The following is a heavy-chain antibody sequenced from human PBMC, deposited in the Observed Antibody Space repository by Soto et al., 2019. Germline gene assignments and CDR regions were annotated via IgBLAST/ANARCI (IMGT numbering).Heavy chain of an antibody. V-gene: IGHV3-30*03. CDR1: GFTFSSYG. D-gene: IGHD1-1*01. Sequence: PGGSLRLSCAASGFTFSSYGMHWVRQATGKGLEWVAVISYDGSNKYYADSVKGRFTISRDNSKNTLYLQMNSLRAEDTAVYYCAVWTTYYYYGMDVWGQGTTVTVSS. J-gene: IGHJ6*02. CDR2: ISYDGSNK. CDR3: AVWTTYYYYGMDV.